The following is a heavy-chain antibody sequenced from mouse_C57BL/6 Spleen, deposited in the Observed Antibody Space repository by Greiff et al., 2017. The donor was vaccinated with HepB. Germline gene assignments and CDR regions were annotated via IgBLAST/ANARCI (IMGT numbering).Heavy chain of an antibody. CDR3: ARSLYYYGSSYLRGYFDV. Sequence: QVQLKQSGAELARPGASVKLSCKASGYTFTSYGISWVKQRTGQGLEWIGEIYPRSGNTYYNEKFKGKATLTADKSSSTAYMELRSLTSEDSAVYFCARSLYYYGSSYLRGYFDVWGTGTTVTVSS. J-gene: IGHJ1*03. CDR1: GYTFTSYG. V-gene: IGHV1-81*01. D-gene: IGHD1-1*01. CDR2: IYPRSGNT.